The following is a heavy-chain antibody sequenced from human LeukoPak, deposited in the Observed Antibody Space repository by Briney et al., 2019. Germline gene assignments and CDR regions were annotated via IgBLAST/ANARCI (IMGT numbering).Heavy chain of an antibody. D-gene: IGHD3-3*01. Sequence: GESLKISCKGSGYSFVSYWIGWVRQMPGKGLEWMGIIYPGDSDTRYSTSFQGQVTISADKSISTAYLQWSSLKASDTAIYYCARGYYDFWSGYYSFLSWFDPWGQGTLVTVSS. CDR1: GYSFVSYW. J-gene: IGHJ5*02. CDR2: IYPGDSDT. V-gene: IGHV5-51*01. CDR3: ARGYYDFWSGYYSFLSWFDP.